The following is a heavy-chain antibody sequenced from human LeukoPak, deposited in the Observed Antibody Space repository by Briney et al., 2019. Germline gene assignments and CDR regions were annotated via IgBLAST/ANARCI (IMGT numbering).Heavy chain of an antibody. CDR2: IISDGSSV. CDR3: VRGSRYNMDV. CDR1: GFTFSDYW. J-gene: IGHJ6*02. V-gene: IGHV3-74*01. Sequence: VGSLRLSCIASGFTFSDYWMHWVRQAPGKGPVWVSRIISDGSSVSYVDSVKGRFIMSRDNAKNTLYLQMNSLRVEDTAVYYCVRGSRYNMDVWGQGTTVTVSS. D-gene: IGHD5-12*01.